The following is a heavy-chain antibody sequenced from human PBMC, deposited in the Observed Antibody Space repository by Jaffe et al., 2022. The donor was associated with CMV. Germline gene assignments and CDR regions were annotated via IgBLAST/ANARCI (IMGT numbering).Heavy chain of an antibody. D-gene: IGHD3-16*01. CDR2: IYYSGST. CDR3: ARGGAYDYVWGSYEDPNLNWFDP. CDR1: GGSISSYY. Sequence: QVQLQESGPGLVKPSETLSLTCTVSGGSISSYYWSWIRQPPGKGLEWIGYIYYSGSTNYNPSLKSRVTISVDTSKNQFSLKLSSVTAADTAVYYCARGGAYDYVWGSYEDPNLNWFDPWGQGTLVTVSS. V-gene: IGHV4-59*01. J-gene: IGHJ5*02.